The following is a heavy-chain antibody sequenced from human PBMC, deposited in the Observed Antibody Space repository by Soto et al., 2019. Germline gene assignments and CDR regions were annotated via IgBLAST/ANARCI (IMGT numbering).Heavy chain of an antibody. V-gene: IGHV2-5*02. CDR2: IYWDDDK. CDR1: GFSLTTYGVG. D-gene: IGHD1-7*01. Sequence: QITLKESGPPLVKPTQTLTLTCTFSGFSLTTYGVGVGWVRQPPGKALEWLALIYWDDDKRYSPPLKTRLTNPKETSKNHVVLTMTNMDPVDTATYYCAHRLTLNSDWNYGRFDYWGQGTLVTVSS. J-gene: IGHJ4*02. CDR3: AHRLTLNSDWNYGRFDY.